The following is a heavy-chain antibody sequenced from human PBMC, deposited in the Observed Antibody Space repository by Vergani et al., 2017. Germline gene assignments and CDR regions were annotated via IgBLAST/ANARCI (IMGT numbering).Heavy chain of an antibody. V-gene: IGHV3-30*03. D-gene: IGHD1-26*01. J-gene: IGHJ4*02. Sequence: QVHLVESGGGVVQPGRSLRLSCAASGFTFSNFGMHWVRQAPGKGLEWVALISYDGNNQYYADSVKGRFTISRDNSKNTLYLQMNSLRAEDTAVYYCARDSRVGATNLDYWGQGTLVTVSS. CDR2: ISYDGNNQ. CDR1: GFTFSNFG. CDR3: ARDSRVGATNLDY.